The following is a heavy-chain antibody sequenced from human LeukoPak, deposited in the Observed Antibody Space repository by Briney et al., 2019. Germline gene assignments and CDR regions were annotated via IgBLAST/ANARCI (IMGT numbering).Heavy chain of an antibody. Sequence: PGGSLRLSCAASGFTFSSYAMSWVRQAPGKGLEWVSAISGSGGSTYYAHSVKGRFTTSRDNSKNTLYLKINSLRAEDTAVYYCAKGNRYSYGCFDYWGQGTLVTVSS. V-gene: IGHV3-23*01. D-gene: IGHD5-18*01. CDR3: AKGNRYSYGCFDY. CDR2: ISGSGGST. J-gene: IGHJ4*02. CDR1: GFTFSSYA.